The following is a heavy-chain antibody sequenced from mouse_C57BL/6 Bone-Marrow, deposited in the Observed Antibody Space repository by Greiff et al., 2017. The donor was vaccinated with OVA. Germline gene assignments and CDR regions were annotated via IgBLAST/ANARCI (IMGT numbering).Heavy chain of an antibody. V-gene: IGHV7-3*01. CDR3: ARYILYYGFAY. D-gene: IGHD1-1*01. CDR1: GFPFPDYY. J-gene: IGHJ3*01. Sequence: EVQRVESGGGLVQPGGSLSPSCAASGFPFPDYYLSWVRQPPGKALEWLGFIRNKANGYTREYSASVQGRVTSSRDNSQSILYLQMNALRAEDSATYYCARYILYYGFAYWGQGTLVTVSA. CDR2: IRNKANGYTR.